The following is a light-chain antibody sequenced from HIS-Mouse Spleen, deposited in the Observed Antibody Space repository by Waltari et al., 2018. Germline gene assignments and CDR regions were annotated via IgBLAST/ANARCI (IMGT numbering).Light chain of an antibody. CDR3: QAWDSSTAV. CDR1: KLGDKY. V-gene: IGLV3-1*01. CDR2: QDS. Sequence: SYELTQPPSVSVSPGQTARTTCPGDKLGDKYACWYQQKPGQSPVLVIYQDSKRPSGIPERFSGSNSGNTATLTISGTQAMDEADYYCQAWDSSTAVFGTGTKVTVL. J-gene: IGLJ1*01.